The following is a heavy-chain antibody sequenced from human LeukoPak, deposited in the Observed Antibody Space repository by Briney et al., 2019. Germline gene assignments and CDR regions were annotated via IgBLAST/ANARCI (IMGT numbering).Heavy chain of an antibody. D-gene: IGHD3-22*01. J-gene: IGHJ6*02. CDR1: GFTFRNSW. Sequence: GGSLRLSCAASGFTFRNSWMHWVRQAPGKGLVGVSRINDDGSTTNYADSVKGRFTISRDNANNTLYLQMNSLSGEDTAVYYCARTNYDSSGYYYRYYYYYGMDVWGQGTTVTVSS. CDR2: INDDGSTT. V-gene: IGHV3-74*01. CDR3: ARTNYDSSGYYYRYYYYYGMDV.